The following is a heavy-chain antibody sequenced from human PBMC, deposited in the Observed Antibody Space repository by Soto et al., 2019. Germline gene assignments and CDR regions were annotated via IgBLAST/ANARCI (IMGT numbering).Heavy chain of an antibody. CDR2: IIPIFGTA. D-gene: IGHD6-6*01. Sequence: QVQLVQSGAEVKKPGSSVKVSCKASGVTFSSYAISWVRQAPGQGLEWMGGIIPIFGTANYAQKFQGRVTITADESTSTAYMELSSLRSEDTAVYYCASSDSSSRYYYYYGMDVWGQGTTVTVSS. V-gene: IGHV1-69*01. CDR1: GVTFSSYA. J-gene: IGHJ6*02. CDR3: ASSDSSSRYYYYYGMDV.